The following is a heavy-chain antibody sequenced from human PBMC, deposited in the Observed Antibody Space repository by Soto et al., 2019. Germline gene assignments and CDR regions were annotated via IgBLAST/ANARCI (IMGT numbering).Heavy chain of an antibody. V-gene: IGHV3-15*07. Sequence: GGSLRLSCAASGFTFSNAWMNWVRQAPGKGLEWVGRIKSKTDGGTTDYAAPVKGRFTISRDDPKNTLYLQMNSLKTEDTAVYYCTTLINYDFWSGYYNGDYYYYGMDVWGQGTTVTVSS. CDR1: GFTFSNAW. J-gene: IGHJ6*02. CDR2: IKSKTDGGTT. D-gene: IGHD3-3*01. CDR3: TTLINYDFWSGYYNGDYYYYGMDV.